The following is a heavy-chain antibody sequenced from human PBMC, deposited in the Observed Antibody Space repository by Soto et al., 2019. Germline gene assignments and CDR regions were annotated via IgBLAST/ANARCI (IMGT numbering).Heavy chain of an antibody. CDR3: ARLTVGDYIFSF. CDR1: GASVGDSTYQ. CDR2: VYYTGSSSTGST. D-gene: IGHD4-17*01. Sequence: SETLSLTCTVSGASVGDSTYQWGWVRQPPGKGLEWLGSVYYTGSSSTGSTYYNPSLRGRVTISVDTSKNQVSLRLSGVTAADTALYQCARLTVGDYIFSFWGQGTQVTVSS. V-gene: IGHV4-39*01. J-gene: IGHJ4*02.